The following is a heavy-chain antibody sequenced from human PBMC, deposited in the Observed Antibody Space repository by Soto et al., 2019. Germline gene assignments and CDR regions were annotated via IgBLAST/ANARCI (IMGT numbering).Heavy chain of an antibody. V-gene: IGHV4-34*01. CDR2: INHSGST. D-gene: IGHD1-26*01. CDR1: GGSFSGYY. CDR3: AREDRSYGLDY. Sequence: QVQLQQWGAGLLKPSETLSLTCAVYGGSFSGYYWSWIRQPPGKGLEWIGEINHSGSTNYNPSLKSRVTISVDTSKNQFSLKLSSVTAADTAVYYCAREDRSYGLDYWGQGPLVTVSS. J-gene: IGHJ4*02.